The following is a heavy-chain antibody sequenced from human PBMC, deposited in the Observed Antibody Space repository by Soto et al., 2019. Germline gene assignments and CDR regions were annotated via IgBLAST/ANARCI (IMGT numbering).Heavy chain of an antibody. CDR1: GYTFTNFG. CDR2: ISAYNCNT. J-gene: IGHJ4*02. D-gene: IGHD3-16*01. V-gene: IGHV1-18*01. CDR3: ARGGTPIDN. Sequence: QVQLGQSGAEVKKPGASVKVSCKASGYTFTNFGISWVRQAPGQGLEWMGWISAYNCNTNYAQHVQGRGTMTSDTSTSTANMELRSLRSYDTAVYYCARGGTPIDNWGQGTLVTVSS.